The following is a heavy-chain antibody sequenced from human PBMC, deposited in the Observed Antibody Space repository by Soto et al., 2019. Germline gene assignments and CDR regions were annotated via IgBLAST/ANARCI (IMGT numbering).Heavy chain of an antibody. Sequence: ESGGGLAQPGWSRRLSCAASGFNFDDHAMHWVRQPPGKGLGGVSGISWNSVTINYADSIKGRFTISRDNAKRTLFLQMNNLRPADTAMYFCVRSSGSQPRAGWFDPWGQGTLVTVS. CDR3: VRSSGSQPRAGWFDP. CDR1: GFNFDDHA. J-gene: IGHJ5*02. V-gene: IGHV3-9*01. CDR2: ISWNSVTI. D-gene: IGHD1-26*01.